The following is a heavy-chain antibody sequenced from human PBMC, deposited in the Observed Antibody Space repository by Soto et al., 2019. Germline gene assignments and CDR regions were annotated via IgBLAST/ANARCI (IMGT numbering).Heavy chain of an antibody. CDR3: ARRQYCRGECTINPDYYYGMAV. V-gene: IGHV5-51*01. J-gene: IGHJ6*02. CDR1: GYIFTDHC. Sequence: EVQVVQSGAEVKEPGESLKISCKGSGYIFTDHCIVWVRQMAGKGLEWVGIICPGYSNIIYSPSVQGQVTISADMSISTDYLQWGSLKASDTAIYYCARRQYCRGECTINPDYYYGMAVWGHGTTVTVSS. CDR2: ICPGYSNI. D-gene: IGHD2-21*01.